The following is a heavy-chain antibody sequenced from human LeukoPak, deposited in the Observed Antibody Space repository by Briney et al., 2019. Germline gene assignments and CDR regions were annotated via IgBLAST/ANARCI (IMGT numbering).Heavy chain of an antibody. Sequence: PGRSLRLSCTASGLTLDNYAMGWFRQAPGKGLEWISFIRSKGYGGTADYAASVKGRFTMSRDDSKGIAYLQMDSLKTEDTAVYYCARNWGSGSFDYWGQGTLGTVSP. V-gene: IGHV3-49*03. CDR1: GLTLDNYA. J-gene: IGHJ4*02. CDR3: ARNWGSGSFDY. CDR2: IRSKGYGGTA. D-gene: IGHD7-27*01.